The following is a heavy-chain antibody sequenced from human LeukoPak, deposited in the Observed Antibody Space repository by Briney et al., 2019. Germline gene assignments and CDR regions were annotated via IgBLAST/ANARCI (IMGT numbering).Heavy chain of an antibody. CDR2: MNPNSGNT. J-gene: IGHJ4*02. CDR3: ARPKRVRGVIISIGY. V-gene: IGHV1-8*01. CDR1: GYTFTSYD. D-gene: IGHD3-10*01. Sequence: ASVKVSCKASGYTFTSYDINWVRQATGQGLEWMGWMNPNSGNTGYAQKFQGRVTMTRNTSISTAYMELSSLRSEDTAVYYCARPKRVRGVIISIGYWGQGTLVTVSS.